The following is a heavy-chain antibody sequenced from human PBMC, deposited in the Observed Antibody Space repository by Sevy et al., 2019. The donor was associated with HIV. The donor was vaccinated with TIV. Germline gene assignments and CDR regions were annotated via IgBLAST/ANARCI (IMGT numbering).Heavy chain of an antibody. J-gene: IGHJ3*02. CDR1: GFTFGNYY. Sequence: GGSLRLSCAASGFTFGNYYMSWIRQAPGKGLEWVSYISSLSSYTNFADSVKGRFTISRDNAKNSLYLQMKSLRAEDTAVYYCAGGSGRYNDAFDIWGQGTMVTVSS. D-gene: IGHD1-26*01. CDR2: ISSLSSYT. V-gene: IGHV3-11*06. CDR3: AGGSGRYNDAFDI.